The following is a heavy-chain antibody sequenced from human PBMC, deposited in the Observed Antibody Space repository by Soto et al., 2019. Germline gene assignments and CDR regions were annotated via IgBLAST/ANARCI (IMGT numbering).Heavy chain of an antibody. CDR3: ARRYYDSSGYYYFDY. J-gene: IGHJ4*02. D-gene: IGHD3-22*01. V-gene: IGHV1-69*13. CDR1: GGTFSSYA. Sequence: SVKVSCRASGGTFSSYAISWVRQAPGQGLEWMGGIIPIFGTANYAHKFQGRVTITADESTSTAYMELSSLRSEDTAVYYCARRYYDSSGYYYFDYWGQGPLVTVSS. CDR2: IIPIFGTA.